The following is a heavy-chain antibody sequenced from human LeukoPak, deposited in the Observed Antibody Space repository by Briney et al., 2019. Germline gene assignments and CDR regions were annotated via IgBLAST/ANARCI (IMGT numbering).Heavy chain of an antibody. CDR3: AKATIEQWLVKVDSFDS. CDR2: ISGGGDAT. Sequence: GGTLRLSCAASGFTFTTYAMSWVRQAPGKGLEWVSSISGGGDATYYADSVKGRFTISRDNSKNTLYLQMNSLRAEDTAIYYCAKATIEQWLVKVDSFDSWGQGTLVTVSS. CDR1: GFTFTTYA. V-gene: IGHV3-23*01. D-gene: IGHD6-19*01. J-gene: IGHJ4*02.